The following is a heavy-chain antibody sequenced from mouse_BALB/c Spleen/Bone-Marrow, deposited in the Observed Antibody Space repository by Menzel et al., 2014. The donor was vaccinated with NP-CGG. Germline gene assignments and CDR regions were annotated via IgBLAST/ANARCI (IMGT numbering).Heavy chain of an antibody. J-gene: IGHJ4*01. V-gene: IGHV1-54*01. CDR3: ARWDYAMDY. CDR2: INPGSGGT. Sequence: QVQLQQSGAELVRPGTSVKVSCKASGYAFTNYLIEWVKQRPGQGLEWIGVINPGSGGTNYNEKFKGKATLTADKSSSTAYMQPSSLTSDDSAVYFCARWDYAMDYWGQGTSVTVSS. CDR1: GYAFTNYL.